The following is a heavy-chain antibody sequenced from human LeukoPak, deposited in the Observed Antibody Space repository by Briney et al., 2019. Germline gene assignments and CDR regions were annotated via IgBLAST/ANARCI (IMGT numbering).Heavy chain of an antibody. D-gene: IGHD2-15*01. J-gene: IGHJ5*02. V-gene: IGHV3-74*01. CDR2: INSDGSST. CDR3: ARDIGYCSGGSCAGTNWFDP. Sequence: PGGSLRLSCAASGFTVSSNYMSWVRQAPGKGLVWVSRINSDGSSTSYADSVKGRFTISRDNAKNTLYLQMSSLRAEDTAVYYCARDIGYCSGGSCAGTNWFDPWGQGTLVTVSS. CDR1: GFTVSSNY.